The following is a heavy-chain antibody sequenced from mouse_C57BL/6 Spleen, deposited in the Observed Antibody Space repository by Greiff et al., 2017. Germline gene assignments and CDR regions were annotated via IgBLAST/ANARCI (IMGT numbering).Heavy chain of an antibody. CDR1: GFTFSSYA. V-gene: IGHV5-4*03. CDR3: ARGGGNYWYFDV. D-gene: IGHD2-1*01. CDR2: ISDGGSYT. J-gene: IGHJ1*03. Sequence: EVKVVESGGGLVKPGGSLKLSCAASGFTFSSYAMSWVRQTPEKRLEWVATISDGGSYTYYPDNVKGRFTISRDNAKNNLYLQMSHLKSEDTAMYYCARGGGNYWYFDVWGTGTTVTVSS.